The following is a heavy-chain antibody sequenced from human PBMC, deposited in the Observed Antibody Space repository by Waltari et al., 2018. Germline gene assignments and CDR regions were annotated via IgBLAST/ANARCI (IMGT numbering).Heavy chain of an antibody. D-gene: IGHD5-18*01. V-gene: IGHV3-33*01. Sequence: QVQLVESGGGVVQPGRSLRLSCAASGFTFSRYGMHWVRQAPGKGLEWVAVIWYDGSNKYYADSVKGRFTISRDNSKKTLYLQMNSLRAEDTAVYYCARDQGYSYGFDGYYFDYWGQGTLVTVSS. CDR1: GFTFSRYG. CDR2: IWYDGSNK. J-gene: IGHJ4*02. CDR3: ARDQGYSYGFDGYYFDY.